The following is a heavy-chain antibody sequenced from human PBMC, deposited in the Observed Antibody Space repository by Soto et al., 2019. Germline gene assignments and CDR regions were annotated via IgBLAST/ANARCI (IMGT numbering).Heavy chain of an antibody. Sequence: GGSLRLSCVVSGFTFSSYWMSWVRQAPGKGLEWVANIKYDGSEKYYVDSVKGRFTISRDNAKNSLFLQMNSLRAEDTAVYYCARDRTVTSKNWFDPWGQGTLVTVSS. J-gene: IGHJ5*02. CDR1: GFTFSSYW. V-gene: IGHV3-7*01. D-gene: IGHD2-21*02. CDR3: ARDRTVTSKNWFDP. CDR2: IKYDGSEK.